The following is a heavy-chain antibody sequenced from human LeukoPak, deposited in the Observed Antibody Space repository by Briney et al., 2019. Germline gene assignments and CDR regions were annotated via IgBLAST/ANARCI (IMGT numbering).Heavy chain of an antibody. CDR2: INPNSGGT. V-gene: IGHV1-2*02. D-gene: IGHD4-11*01. CDR1: GYTFTGYY. CDR3: AREAARGGITVTTEY. J-gene: IGHJ4*02. Sequence: ASVKVSCKASGYTFTGYYIHWVRQAPGQGLEWMGWINPNSGGTNYAQRFQGRVTMTRDTSISTAYMELSRLRSDDTAVYYCAREAARGGITVTTEYWGQGTLVTVSS.